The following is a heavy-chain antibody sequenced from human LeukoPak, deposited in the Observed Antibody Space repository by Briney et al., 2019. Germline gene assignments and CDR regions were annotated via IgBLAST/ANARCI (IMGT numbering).Heavy chain of an antibody. CDR3: ARERQGYASGWYSLHP. D-gene: IGHD6-19*01. Sequence: GGSLRLSCAASGFTFSSYWMHWVRQAPGKGLVWVSRIITNGSSTNYADSVKGRFTISRDNAKNTLYLQMNTLRAEDTAVYYCARERQGYASGWYSLHPWGQGTLVTVSS. V-gene: IGHV3-74*01. J-gene: IGHJ5*02. CDR2: IITNGSST. CDR1: GFTFSSYW.